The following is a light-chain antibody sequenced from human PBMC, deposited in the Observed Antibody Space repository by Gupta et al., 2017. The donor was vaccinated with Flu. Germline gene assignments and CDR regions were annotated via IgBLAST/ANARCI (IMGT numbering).Light chain of an antibody. CDR1: ESVSIN. CDR3: QHYRHWPL. CDR2: GAS. J-gene: IGKJ2*01. Sequence: SPATLSVSPGERVTLSCRASESVSINLAWYQRKAGQPPRLLIYGASNRAAGVPARFSGSGSGTDFTLTISNLESEDSAIYDWQHYRHWPLFGQGTKLEIK. V-gene: IGKV3-15*01.